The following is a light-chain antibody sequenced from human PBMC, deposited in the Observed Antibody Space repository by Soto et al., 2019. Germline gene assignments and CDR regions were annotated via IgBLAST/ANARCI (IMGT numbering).Light chain of an antibody. Sequence: EIVMTQPPATLSVSPGERATLSCRASQSVSSNLAWYQQKPGQAPRLLIYGTSTRATGVPARFSGSGSGTEFTLTISNLQSEDFAVYYCQQYNDWPPLTFGGGTKVDI. CDR2: GTS. CDR3: QQYNDWPPLT. CDR1: QSVSSN. V-gene: IGKV3-15*01. J-gene: IGKJ4*01.